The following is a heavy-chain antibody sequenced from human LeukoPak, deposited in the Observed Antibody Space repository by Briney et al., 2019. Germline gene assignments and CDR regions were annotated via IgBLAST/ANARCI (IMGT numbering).Heavy chain of an antibody. V-gene: IGHV4-34*01. CDR2: INRSGST. J-gene: IGHJ5*02. D-gene: IGHD3-22*01. CDR3: ARVSRRYYYDSSGSPYNWFDP. Sequence: SETLSLTCAVYGGSFSGYYWSWIRQPPGKGLEWIGEINRSGSTNYNPSLKSRVTISVDTSKNQFSLKLSSVTAADTAVYYCARVSRRYYYDSSGSPYNWFDPWGQGTLVTVSS. CDR1: GGSFSGYY.